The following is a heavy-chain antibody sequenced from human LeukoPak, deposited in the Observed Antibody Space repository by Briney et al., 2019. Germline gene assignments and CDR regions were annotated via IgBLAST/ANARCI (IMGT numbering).Heavy chain of an antibody. CDR1: GFTFASYG. CDR3: ARGYCSGGSCTWGLFDS. Sequence: GGSLRLSCAVSGFTFASYGMSWVRQAPGEGLEWVSTISDSGGSTYYTESVKGRFTISRDNSMSTLSLQMKSLRVEDTALYYCARGYCSGGSCTWGLFDSWGQGTLVTVSS. J-gene: IGHJ4*02. V-gene: IGHV3-23*01. D-gene: IGHD2-15*01. CDR2: ISDSGGST.